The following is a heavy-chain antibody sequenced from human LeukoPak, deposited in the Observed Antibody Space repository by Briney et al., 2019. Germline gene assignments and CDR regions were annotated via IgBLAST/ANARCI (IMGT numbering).Heavy chain of an antibody. CDR1: GFTVSSNY. Sequence: PGGSLRLSCAASGFTVSSNYMSWVRQAPGEGLEWVSVIYRGGSTYYADSVKGRFTISRHNSKNTLYLQMNSLRAEDSAMYYCARESGLLGDYWGQGTLVTVSS. D-gene: IGHD3-22*01. J-gene: IGHJ4*02. V-gene: IGHV3-53*04. CDR3: ARESGLLGDY. CDR2: IYRGGST.